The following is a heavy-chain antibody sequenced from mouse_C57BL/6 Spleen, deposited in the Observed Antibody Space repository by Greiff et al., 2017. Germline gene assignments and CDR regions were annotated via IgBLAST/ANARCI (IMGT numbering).Heavy chain of an antibody. CDR3: TRRGYDGY. J-gene: IGHJ2*01. D-gene: IGHD2-3*01. CDR1: GYTFPDYE. CDR2: IVLETGGI. Sequence: VKLMESGAELVRPGASVTLSCKASGYTFPDYEMHWVKQTPVHGLVWIGAIVLETGGIASNQKFKGKAILTADKSSSTAYKELRSLTSEYSAVYYCTRRGYDGYWGQGTTLTVSA. V-gene: IGHV1-15*01.